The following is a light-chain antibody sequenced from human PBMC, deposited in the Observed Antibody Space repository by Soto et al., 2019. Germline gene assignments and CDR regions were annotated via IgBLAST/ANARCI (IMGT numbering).Light chain of an antibody. Sequence: DIQMTQSPSSLSASLGDRVTITCRASQSISNFLNWVQHKPGNAPKVLISAASTLQSGVPPRFSGSESGTDFTLTISSLQPEDSARYYCHQYYNSVLTFGGGTKVDIK. J-gene: IGKJ4*01. V-gene: IGKV1-39*01. CDR2: AAS. CDR3: HQYYNSVLT. CDR1: QSISNF.